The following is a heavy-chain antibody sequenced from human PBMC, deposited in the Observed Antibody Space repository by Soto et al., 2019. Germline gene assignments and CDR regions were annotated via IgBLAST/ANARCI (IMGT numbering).Heavy chain of an antibody. CDR1: GGTFSSYA. V-gene: IGHV1-69*13. CDR2: IIPIFGTA. CDR3: AGTRGYSGYDYPPYSSSWYGDY. D-gene: IGHD5-12*01. Sequence: EASVKVSCKASGGTFSSYAISWVRQAPGQGLEWMGGIIPIFGTANYAQKFQGRVTITADESTSTAYMELSSLRSEDTAVYYCAGTRGYSGYDYPPYSSSWYGDYWGQGTLVTVSS. J-gene: IGHJ4*02.